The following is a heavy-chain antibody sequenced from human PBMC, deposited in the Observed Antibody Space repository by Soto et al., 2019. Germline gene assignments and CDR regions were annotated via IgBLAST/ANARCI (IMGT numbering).Heavy chain of an antibody. D-gene: IGHD4-17*01. CDR2: INHSGST. CDR3: ARVNRLRGFDI. V-gene: IGHV4-34*01. J-gene: IGHJ3*02. Sequence: SETLSLTCAVYGGSFSGYYWSWIRQPPGKGLEWIGEINHSGSTNYNPSLKSRVTISVDTSKNQFSLKLSSVTAADTAVYYCARVNRLRGFDIWGQGTMVTVSS. CDR1: GGSFSGYY.